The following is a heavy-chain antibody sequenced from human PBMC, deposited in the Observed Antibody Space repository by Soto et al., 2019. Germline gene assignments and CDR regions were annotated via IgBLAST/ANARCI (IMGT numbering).Heavy chain of an antibody. V-gene: IGHV3-7*03. Sequence: GGSLRLSCAASGFTFSSYWMSWVRQAPGKGLEWVANIKQDGSEKYYVDSVKGRFTISRDNAKNSLYLQMNSLRAEDTAVYYCARSTYYDILTGYSPFDYWGQGTLVTVS. J-gene: IGHJ4*02. CDR3: ARSTYYDILTGYSPFDY. D-gene: IGHD3-9*01. CDR2: IKQDGSEK. CDR1: GFTFSSYW.